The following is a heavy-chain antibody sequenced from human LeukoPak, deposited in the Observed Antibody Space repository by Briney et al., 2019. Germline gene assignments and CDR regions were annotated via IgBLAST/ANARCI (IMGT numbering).Heavy chain of an antibody. CDR1: GFTFSSYA. Sequence: GGSLRLSCAASGFTFSSYAMHWVRQAPGKGLEWAAVISYDGSNKYYADSVKGRFTISRDNSKNTLYLQMNSLRAEDTAVYYCARNSIFDFWSGYYPYWGQGTLVTVSS. CDR3: ARNSIFDFWSGYYPY. D-gene: IGHD3-3*01. CDR2: ISYDGSNK. V-gene: IGHV3-30*04. J-gene: IGHJ4*02.